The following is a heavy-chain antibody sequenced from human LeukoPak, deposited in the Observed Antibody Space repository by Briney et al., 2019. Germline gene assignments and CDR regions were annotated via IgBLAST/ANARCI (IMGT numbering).Heavy chain of an antibody. CDR2: IYTSGST. CDR3: ARDLARLEDMVRSNWFDP. CDR1: GVSISSYD. J-gene: IGHJ5*02. Sequence: AETLSLTCTVSGVSISSYDWSWIRQPAGKGLEWIGRIYTSGSTNYNPSPKRGVTMSVDTSKKQFSLKLSFVTAADTAVYYCARDLARLEDMVRSNWFDPWGQGSLVTVSS. V-gene: IGHV4-4*07. D-gene: IGHD3-10*01.